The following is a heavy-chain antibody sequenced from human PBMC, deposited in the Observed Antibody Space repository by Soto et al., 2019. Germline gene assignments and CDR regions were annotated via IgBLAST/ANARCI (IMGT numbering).Heavy chain of an antibody. V-gene: IGHV1-18*01. J-gene: IGHJ4*02. CDR2: ISAYNGNT. CDR3: ARDSPPVDY. Sequence: QVQLVQSGAEVKKPGASVKVSCKASGYTFSSYGISWVRQAPGQGLEWMGWISAYNGNTKYAQKXQRSITXXTDTSTSTAYMELRSLRSDDTAVYYCARDSPPVDYWGQGTLVTVSS. CDR1: GYTFSSYG.